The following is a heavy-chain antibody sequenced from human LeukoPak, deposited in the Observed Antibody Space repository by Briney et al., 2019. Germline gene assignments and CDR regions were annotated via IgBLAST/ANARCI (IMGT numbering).Heavy chain of an antibody. D-gene: IGHD1-1*01. J-gene: IGHJ3*02. Sequence: SVKVSCKASGGTFSGYAISWVRQAPGQGLEWMGGIIPIFGTANYAQKFQGRVTITADESTSTAYMELSSLRSEDTAVYYCARESRTIPPGAFDIWGQGTMVTVSS. V-gene: IGHV1-69*13. CDR2: IIPIFGTA. CDR3: ARESRTIPPGAFDI. CDR1: GGTFSGYA.